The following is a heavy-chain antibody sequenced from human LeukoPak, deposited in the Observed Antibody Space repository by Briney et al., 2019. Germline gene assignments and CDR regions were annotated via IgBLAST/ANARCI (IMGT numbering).Heavy chain of an antibody. CDR3: ARTTTMVRGVIIDFDY. V-gene: IGHV4-34*01. D-gene: IGHD3-10*01. Sequence: SETLSLTCVVYGGSFSGYYWSWIRQPPGKGLEWIGEIDQSGTTNYNPSLKSRVTISIDTSKNQFSLKLSSVTAADTAVYYCARTTTMVRGVIIDFDYWGQGTLVTVSS. CDR1: GGSFSGYY. J-gene: IGHJ4*02. CDR2: IDQSGTT.